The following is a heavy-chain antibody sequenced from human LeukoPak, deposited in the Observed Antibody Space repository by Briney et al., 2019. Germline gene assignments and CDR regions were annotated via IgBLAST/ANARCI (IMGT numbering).Heavy chain of an antibody. J-gene: IGHJ6*03. CDR1: GGSISSYY. D-gene: IGHD5-12*01. CDR3: ARTVYSGYDLYYYYYMDV. CDR2: IYYSGST. V-gene: IGHV4-59*01. Sequence: SETLSLTCTVSGGSISSYYWSWIRQPPGKGLEWIGYIYYSGSTNYNPSLKSRVTISVDTSKNQFSLKLSSVTAADTAVYYCARTVYSGYDLYYYYYMDVWGKGTTVTISS.